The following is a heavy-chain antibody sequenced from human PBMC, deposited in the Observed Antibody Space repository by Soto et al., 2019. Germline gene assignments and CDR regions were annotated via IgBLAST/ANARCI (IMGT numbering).Heavy chain of an antibody. Sequence: HPGGSLRLSCAASGFTFSNYWMHWVRQVPGKGLVWVSHIDSDGNHTTYADTVKGRFTISRDNAKNTLYLYMNSLRADDKAVYYCARAVGPFDYWGQGTLVTVSS. CDR2: IDSDGNHT. CDR1: GFTFSNYW. V-gene: IGHV3-74*01. J-gene: IGHJ4*02. D-gene: IGHD3-16*01. CDR3: ARAVGPFDY.